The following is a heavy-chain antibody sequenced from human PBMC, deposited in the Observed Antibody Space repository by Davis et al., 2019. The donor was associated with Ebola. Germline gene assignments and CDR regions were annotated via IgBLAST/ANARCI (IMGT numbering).Heavy chain of an antibody. Sequence: SVKVSCKAVGGTLTSYAMTWVRQAPGQGLEWMGGIIPVFRTANYAQKFQGRVTITADESTRTAYMELSGLRSDDTAVYYCAHLGPQRYCSGGGCHGYLDYWGQGTLVIVS. CDR1: GGTLTSYA. CDR2: IIPVFRTA. CDR3: AHLGPQRYCSGGGCHGYLDY. V-gene: IGHV1-69*13. D-gene: IGHD2-15*01. J-gene: IGHJ4*02.